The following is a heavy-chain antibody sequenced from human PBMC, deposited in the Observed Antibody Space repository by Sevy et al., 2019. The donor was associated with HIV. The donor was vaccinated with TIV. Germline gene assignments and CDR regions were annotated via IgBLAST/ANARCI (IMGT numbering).Heavy chain of an antibody. CDR2: IYYTGST. CDR3: ARPSSLYYYYAMDV. CDR1: GGSITSSSYY. J-gene: IGHJ6*02. Sequence: SETLSLTCTVSGGSITSSSYYWAWLRQPPGKGLEWIGSIYYTGSTYYKPYLMSRITISADRSKKHFSMKLTSVTAADTAVYYCARPSSLYYYYAMDVWGQGTAVTVSS. V-gene: IGHV4-39*02.